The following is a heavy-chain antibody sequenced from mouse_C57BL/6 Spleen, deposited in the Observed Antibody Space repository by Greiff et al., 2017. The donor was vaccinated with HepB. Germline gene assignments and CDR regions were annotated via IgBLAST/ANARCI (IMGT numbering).Heavy chain of an antibody. CDR2: INPGSGGT. D-gene: IGHD2-3*01. J-gene: IGHJ4*01. V-gene: IGHV1-54*01. Sequence: VQLQQSGAELVRPGTSVKVSCKASGYAFTNYLIEWVKQRPGQGLEWIGVINPGSGGTNYNEKFKGKATLTADKSSSTAYMQLSSLTSEDSAVYFCARNDGYSYYYAMDYWGQGPSVTVAS. CDR3: ARNDGYSYYYAMDY. CDR1: GYAFTNYL.